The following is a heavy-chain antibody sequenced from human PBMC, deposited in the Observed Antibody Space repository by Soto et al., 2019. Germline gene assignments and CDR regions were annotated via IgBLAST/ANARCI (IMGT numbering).Heavy chain of an antibody. CDR1: GYTFTSYG. J-gene: IGHJ4*02. Sequence: QVQLVQSGADVKKPGASVKVSCKTSGYTFTSYGTSWVRQVPGQGLEWMGWISAYSGNINYAQKFQDRVTMTTDTSTSTAYMELRSLRTDDTAVYYCARDCSGATCSFNYWGQGTLVTVSS. D-gene: IGHD2-15*01. CDR2: ISAYSGNI. V-gene: IGHV1-18*01. CDR3: ARDCSGATCSFNY.